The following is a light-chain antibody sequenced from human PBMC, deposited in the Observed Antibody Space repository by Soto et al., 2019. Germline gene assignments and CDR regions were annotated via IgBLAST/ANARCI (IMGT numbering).Light chain of an antibody. CDR2: SAS. CDR3: QQADSFPIT. CDR1: EVIYNW. V-gene: IGKV1-12*01. Sequence: DIQMTQSPSSVSASVGDRVTITCRASEVIYNWLAWYQQKPGRAPQLLIYSASTLQSGVPSRFSGSGSGTDFTLTISSLQPEDFACYYCQQADSFPITFGQGTRLELK. J-gene: IGKJ5*01.